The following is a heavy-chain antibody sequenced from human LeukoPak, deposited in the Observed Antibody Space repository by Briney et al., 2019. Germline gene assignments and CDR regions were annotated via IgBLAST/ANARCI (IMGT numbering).Heavy chain of an antibody. CDR3: ARRLWFGEGTYYYMDV. Sequence: SETLSLTCTVSGGSIRSRSYHWGWIRQPPGKGLEWIGSIYYSGTPYYNPSLRSRVTISVDTSKNQFSLKLSSVTAADTAVYYCARRLWFGEGTYYYMDVWGKGTTVTISS. V-gene: IGHV4-39*01. D-gene: IGHD3-10*01. CDR2: IYYSGTP. CDR1: GGSIRSRSYH. J-gene: IGHJ6*03.